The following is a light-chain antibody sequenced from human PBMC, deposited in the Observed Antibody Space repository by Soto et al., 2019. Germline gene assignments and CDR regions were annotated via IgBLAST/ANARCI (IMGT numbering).Light chain of an antibody. Sequence: EIVLTQSPATLSLSPGERATLPCRASQSVSSYLAWYHQKPGQAPSLLIYDASNRATGIPARFSGSGSGTDFTLTISSLEPEDFAVYYCQQRSNWPPWTFGQGTKVEIK. CDR2: DAS. CDR3: QQRSNWPPWT. V-gene: IGKV3-11*01. CDR1: QSVSSY. J-gene: IGKJ1*01.